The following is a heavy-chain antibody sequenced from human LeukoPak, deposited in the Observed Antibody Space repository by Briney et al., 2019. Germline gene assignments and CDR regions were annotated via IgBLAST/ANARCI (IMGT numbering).Heavy chain of an antibody. J-gene: IGHJ4*02. CDR1: GFTFSGHW. Sequence: HPGGSLRLSCTVSGFTFSGHWMNWVRQAPGKGLEWVANIKYDGTEKHYVASVEGRFTISRDNAKESVYLQMSNLRAEDTAVYHCATRNNLEYWGQGILVTVSS. CDR2: IKYDGTEK. CDR3: ATRNNLEY. V-gene: IGHV3-7*01.